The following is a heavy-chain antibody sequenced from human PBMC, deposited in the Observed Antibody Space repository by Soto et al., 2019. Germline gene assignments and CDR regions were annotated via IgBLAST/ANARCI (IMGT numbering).Heavy chain of an antibody. D-gene: IGHD3-22*01. V-gene: IGHV1-69*13. CDR1: GGTFSSYA. CDR2: IIPIFGTA. CDR3: ARVSLPKYYYDSSGYYYYFDY. J-gene: IGHJ4*02. Sequence: ASVKVSCKASGGTFSSYAISWVRQAPGQGLEWMGGIIPIFGTANYAQKFQGRVTITADESTSTAYMELSSLRSEDTAVYYCARVSLPKYYYDSSGYYYYFDYWGQGTLVTVSS.